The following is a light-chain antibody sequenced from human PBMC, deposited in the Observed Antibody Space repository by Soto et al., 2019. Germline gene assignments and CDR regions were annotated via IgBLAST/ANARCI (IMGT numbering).Light chain of an antibody. CDR2: ASS. CDR1: QDISNY. J-gene: IGKJ5*01. V-gene: IGKV1-39*01. CDR3: QQSYSSSPIT. Sequence: DIQMTQSPSSLSASVGDRVTITCQASQDISNYLNWYQHKPGKAPKLLISASSRLQSGVPSRFSGSGSGTDFTLTIDSLRPEDFASYYCQQSYSSSPITFGPGTRLEI.